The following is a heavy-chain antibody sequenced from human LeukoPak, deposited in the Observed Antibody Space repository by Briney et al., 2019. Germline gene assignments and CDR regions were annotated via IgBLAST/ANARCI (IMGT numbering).Heavy chain of an antibody. J-gene: IGHJ6*02. CDR2: ISGSGGST. V-gene: IGHV3-23*01. CDR3: AKDRLELPPSYYYYGMDV. D-gene: IGHD1-7*01. CDR1: GFTFSSYA. Sequence: GGSLRLSCAASGFTFSSYAMSWVRQAPGKGLEWVSAISGSGGSTYYADSVKGRFTISRDNSKNTLYLQMNSLRAEDTAVYYCAKDRLELPPSYYYYGMDVWGQGTTVTVSS.